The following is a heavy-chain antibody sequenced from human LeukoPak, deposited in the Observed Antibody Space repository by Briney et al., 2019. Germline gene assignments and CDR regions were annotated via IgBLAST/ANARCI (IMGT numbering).Heavy chain of an antibody. Sequence: GGSLRLSCAASGFSFSSYSMAWVRQAPGKGLEWVSSISSVNSYIYYADSVQGRFTISRDNSKTTLYLQMNSLGPEDTAVYYCARAIYPGKSSWYEVGPLESWGQGTLVTVSS. CDR2: ISSVNSYI. CDR1: GFSFSSYS. CDR3: ARAIYPGKSSWYEVGPLES. D-gene: IGHD6-19*01. V-gene: IGHV3-21*01. J-gene: IGHJ1*01.